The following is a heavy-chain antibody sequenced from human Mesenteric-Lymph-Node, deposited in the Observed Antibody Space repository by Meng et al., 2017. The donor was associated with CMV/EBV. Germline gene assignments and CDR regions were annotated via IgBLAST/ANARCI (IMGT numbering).Heavy chain of an antibody. V-gene: IGHV4-39*07. CDR1: GCSISSSSYY. Sequence: SDTLSLTFTVPGCSISSSSYYWGWIRQPPGKGLEWIGSIYYSGSTYYNPSLKSRVTISVDTSKNQFSLKLSSVTAADTAVYYCAKAEGGYSYVGSDYWGQGTMVTVSS. J-gene: IGHJ4*02. CDR3: AKAEGGYSYVGSDY. D-gene: IGHD5-18*01. CDR2: IYYSGST.